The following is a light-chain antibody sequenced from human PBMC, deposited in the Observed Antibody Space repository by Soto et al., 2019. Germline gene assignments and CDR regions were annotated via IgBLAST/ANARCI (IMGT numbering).Light chain of an antibody. J-gene: IGKJ5*01. CDR2: GSF. Sequence: EIVVTQSPVTLPASPGESATLSCRASQSVDNNVAWYQQKPGQAPRLLIVGSFARATGIPARFSGSGSGSEFTLTISGLQSEDFAVYYCQQYNDRPPITFGQGTRLEIK. CDR1: QSVDNN. V-gene: IGKV3-15*01. CDR3: QQYNDRPPIT.